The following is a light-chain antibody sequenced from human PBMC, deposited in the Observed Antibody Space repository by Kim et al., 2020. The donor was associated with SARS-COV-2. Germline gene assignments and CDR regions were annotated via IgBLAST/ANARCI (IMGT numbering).Light chain of an antibody. CDR2: GNS. CDR1: SSNIGAGYD. CDR3: QSYDSSLSGAV. V-gene: IGLV1-40*01. Sequence: SFLTHPPSLSGAPGQRVTISCTGSSSNIGAGYDVHWYQQLPGTAPKLLIYGNSNRPSGVPDRFSGSKSGTSASLAITGLQAEDEADYYCQSYDSSLSGAVFGGGTQLTVL. J-gene: IGLJ3*02.